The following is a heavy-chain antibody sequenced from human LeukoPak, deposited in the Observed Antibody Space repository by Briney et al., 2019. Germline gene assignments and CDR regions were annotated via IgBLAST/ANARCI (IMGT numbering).Heavy chain of an antibody. CDR1: GGTFSSYA. D-gene: IGHD2-2*01. J-gene: IGHJ4*02. Sequence: GASVKVSCKASGGTFSSYAISWVRQAPGQGLEWMGGIIPIFGTANYTQKFQGRVTITTDESTSTAYMELSSLRSEDTAVYYCAMGVVVPEYYFDYWGQGTLVTVSS. CDR3: AMGVVVPEYYFDY. V-gene: IGHV1-69*05. CDR2: IIPIFGTA.